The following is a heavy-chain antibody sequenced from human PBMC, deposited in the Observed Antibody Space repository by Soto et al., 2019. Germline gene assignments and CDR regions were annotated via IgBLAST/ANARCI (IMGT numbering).Heavy chain of an antibody. CDR2: IYYSGST. V-gene: IGHV4-59*12. J-gene: IGHJ5*02. Sequence: SDTLSLTCTVSGGSISTYYWSWVRQPPGKGLEWIGYIYYSGSTNYNPSLKSRVTISVDTSKKQFSLKLSSVTAADTAVYFCARNGFGDYQYNWFDPWGQGTLVTVSS. CDR1: GGSISTYY. CDR3: ARNGFGDYQYNWFDP. D-gene: IGHD4-17*01.